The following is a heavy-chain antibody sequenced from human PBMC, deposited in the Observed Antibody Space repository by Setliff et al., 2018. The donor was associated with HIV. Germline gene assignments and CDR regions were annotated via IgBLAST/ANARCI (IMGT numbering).Heavy chain of an antibody. D-gene: IGHD3-10*01. CDR1: GGSISSYY. V-gene: IGHV4-4*09. CDR2: IYTSGST. J-gene: IGHJ4*02. Sequence: SETLSLTCTVSGGSISSYYWSWIRQPPRKGLEWIGYIYTSGSTNYNPSLKSRVTISVDTSKNQFSLKLSSVTAADTAVYYCAGGLNYYGSGSYLPLGYWGQGALVTVSS. CDR3: AGGLNYYGSGSYLPLGY.